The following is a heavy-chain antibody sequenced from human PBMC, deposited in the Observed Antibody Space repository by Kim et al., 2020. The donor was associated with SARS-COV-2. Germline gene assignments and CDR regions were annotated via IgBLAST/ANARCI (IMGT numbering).Heavy chain of an antibody. V-gene: IGHV4-31*03. CDR1: GGSFSSGGYY. J-gene: IGHJ4*02. CDR2: IYYSGST. CDR3: ARALTIFGVVISAFDY. Sequence: SETLSLTCTVSGGSFSSGGYYWSWIRQHPGKGLECFGYIYYSGSTYYNPSLKSRVTISVDTSKNQFSLKLSSVTAADTAVYYCARALTIFGVVISAFDYWGQGTLVTVSS. D-gene: IGHD3-3*01.